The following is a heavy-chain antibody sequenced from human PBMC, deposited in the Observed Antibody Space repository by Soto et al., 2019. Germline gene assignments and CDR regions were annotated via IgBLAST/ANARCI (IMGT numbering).Heavy chain of an antibody. Sequence: PGGSLRLSCAASGFTFSSYAMSWVRQAPGKGLEWVSGISGSGDSTYYADSMKGRFTISRDNAKNSLYLQMNSLRAEDTAVYYCAREEMYSSSSYPDYWGQGTLVTVSP. J-gene: IGHJ4*02. CDR1: GFTFSSYA. CDR2: ISGSGDST. D-gene: IGHD6-13*01. CDR3: AREEMYSSSSYPDY. V-gene: IGHV3-23*01.